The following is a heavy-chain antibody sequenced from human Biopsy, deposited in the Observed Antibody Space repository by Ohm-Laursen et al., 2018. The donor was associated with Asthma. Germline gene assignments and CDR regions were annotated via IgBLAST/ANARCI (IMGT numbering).Heavy chain of an antibody. CDR1: GFTFSSYG. CDR3: ARTFHFWSPYHAEHYQL. CDR2: ISYDGSNK. V-gene: IGHV3-30*03. J-gene: IGHJ1*01. Sequence: SLRLSCAASGFTFSSYGMHWVRQAPGKGLEWVAVISYDGSNKYYADSVKGRFTISGDNAKNLLFLQMNSLRAEDTAVYYCARTFHFWSPYHAEHYQLWGQGTLVTVSS. D-gene: IGHD3-3*01.